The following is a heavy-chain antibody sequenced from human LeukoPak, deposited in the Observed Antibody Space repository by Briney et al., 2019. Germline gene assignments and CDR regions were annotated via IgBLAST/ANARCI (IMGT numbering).Heavy chain of an antibody. J-gene: IGHJ4*02. CDR2: ISWNSGSI. V-gene: IGHV3-9*01. CDR3: AKDIGFGKPPNGGIDY. Sequence: PPGGSLRLSCAASGFTFDDYAMHWVRQAPGKGLEWVSGISWNSGSIGYADSVKGRFTISRDNAKNSLYLQMNSLRAEDTALYYCAKDIGFGKPPNGGIDYWGQGTLVTVSS. CDR1: GFTFDDYA. D-gene: IGHD3-10*01.